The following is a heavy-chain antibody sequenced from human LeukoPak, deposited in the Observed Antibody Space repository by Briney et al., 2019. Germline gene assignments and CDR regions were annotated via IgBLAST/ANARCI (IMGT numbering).Heavy chain of an antibody. CDR1: GGTFSSYA. D-gene: IGHD3-22*01. V-gene: IGHV1-69*05. J-gene: IGHJ4*02. CDR3: ATTLYYDSSGYYYGVFYY. CDR2: IIPIFGTA. Sequence: SVKVSCKASGGTFSSYAISWVRQAPGQGLEWMGGIIPIFGTANYAQKFQGRVTITTDESTSTAYMELSSLRSEDTAVYYCATTLYYDSSGYYYGVFYYWGQGTLVTVSS.